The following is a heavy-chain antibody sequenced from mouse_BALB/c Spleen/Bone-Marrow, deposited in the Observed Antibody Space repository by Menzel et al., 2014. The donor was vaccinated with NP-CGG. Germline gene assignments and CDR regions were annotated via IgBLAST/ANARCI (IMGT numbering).Heavy chain of an antibody. CDR2: ISSGGGST. CDR1: GFAFSSYD. Sequence: DVKLVESGGGLVKPGGSLKLSCAASGFAFSSYDMSWVRQTPEKGLEWVAYISSGGGSTYYPDTVKGRFTISRDNAKNTLYLQMSSLKSEDTAMYYCARTTPYAMDYWGQGTSVTVSS. J-gene: IGHJ4*01. V-gene: IGHV5-12-1*01. CDR3: ARTTPYAMDY. D-gene: IGHD5-5*01.